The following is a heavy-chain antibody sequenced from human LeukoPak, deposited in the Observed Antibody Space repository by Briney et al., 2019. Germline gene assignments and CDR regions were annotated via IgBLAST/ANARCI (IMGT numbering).Heavy chain of an antibody. Sequence: GGSLRLSCAASGFTFSSYEMNWVRQAPGKGLEWVSYISSSSSYIYYADSVKGRFTISRDNAKNSLYLQMNSLRAEDTAVYYCARDHSSGWLDYWGQGTLVTVSS. CDR3: ARDHSSGWLDY. CDR2: ISSSSSYI. CDR1: GFTFSSYE. V-gene: IGHV3-21*05. J-gene: IGHJ4*02. D-gene: IGHD6-19*01.